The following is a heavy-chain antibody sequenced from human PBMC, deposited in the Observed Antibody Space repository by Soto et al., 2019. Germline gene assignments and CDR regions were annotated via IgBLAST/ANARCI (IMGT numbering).Heavy chain of an antibody. CDR1: GFTFSSYA. CDR3: ARAMTTVALDY. D-gene: IGHD4-17*01. Sequence: QVQLVESGGGVVQPGRSLRLSCAASGFTFSSYAMHWVRQAPGKGLEWVAVISYDGSNKYYADSVKGRFTISRDNSKNTLYLQMNSLRAEDTAVYYCARAMTTVALDYWGQGTLVTGSS. V-gene: IGHV3-30-3*01. J-gene: IGHJ4*02. CDR2: ISYDGSNK.